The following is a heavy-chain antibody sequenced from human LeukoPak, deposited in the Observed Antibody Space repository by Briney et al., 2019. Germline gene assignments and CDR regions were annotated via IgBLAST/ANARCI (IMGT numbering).Heavy chain of an antibody. V-gene: IGHV3-21*01. CDR3: ARGGAAAGTPPTGY. J-gene: IGHJ4*02. D-gene: IGHD6-13*01. CDR2: ISSSSSYI. Sequence: ISSSSSYIYYADSVKGRFTISRDNAKNSLYLQMNSLRAEDTAVYYCARGGAAAGTPPTGYWGQGTLVTVSS.